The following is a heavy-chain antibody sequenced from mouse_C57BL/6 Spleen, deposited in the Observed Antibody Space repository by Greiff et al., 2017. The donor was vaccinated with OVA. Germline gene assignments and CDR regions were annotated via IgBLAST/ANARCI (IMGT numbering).Heavy chain of an antibody. V-gene: IGHV5-4*01. CDR1: GFTFSSYA. CDR2: ISDGGSYT. J-gene: IGHJ2*01. D-gene: IGHD2-5*01. CDR3: ARDQGIVTFDY. Sequence: EVHLVESGGGLVKPGGSLKLSCAASGFTFSSYAMSWVRQTPEKRLEWVATISDGGSYTYYPDNVKGRFTISRDNAKNNLYLQMSHLKSEDTAMYYCARDQGIVTFDYWGQGTTLTVSS.